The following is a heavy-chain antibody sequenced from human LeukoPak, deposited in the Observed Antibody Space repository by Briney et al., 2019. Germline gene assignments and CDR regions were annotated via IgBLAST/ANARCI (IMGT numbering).Heavy chain of an antibody. CDR2: INHSGST. J-gene: IGHJ4*02. CDR1: GGSFSGYY. V-gene: IGHV4-34*01. D-gene: IGHD6-19*01. Sequence: SETLSLTCAVYGGSFSGYYWSWIRQPPGKGLEWIGEINHSGSTNYNPSLKSRVTISVDTSKNQFSLKLSSVTAADTAVYYCARDRAGWYIDYWGQGTLVTVSS. CDR3: ARDRAGWYIDY.